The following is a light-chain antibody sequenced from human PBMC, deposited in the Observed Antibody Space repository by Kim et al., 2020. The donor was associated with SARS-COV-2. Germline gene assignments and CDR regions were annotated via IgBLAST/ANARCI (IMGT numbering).Light chain of an antibody. CDR2: GAS. J-gene: IGKJ1*01. Sequence: EIVLTQSPGTLSLSPGERATLSCWASQSVNSAYLAWYQQKPGQAPRLLIYGASSRATGIPDRFRGSGSDTDFTLTISRLEPEDVAVYYCQHYALSRTWAFGQGTKVDIK. CDR1: QSVNSAY. V-gene: IGKV3-20*01. CDR3: QHYALSRTWA.